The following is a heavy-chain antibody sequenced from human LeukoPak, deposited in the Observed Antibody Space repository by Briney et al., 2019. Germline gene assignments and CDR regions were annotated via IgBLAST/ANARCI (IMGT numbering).Heavy chain of an antibody. V-gene: IGHV3-23*01. CDR2: IRGNGDRT. CDR3: AKGQELDDGVFDS. J-gene: IGHJ4*02. CDR1: GFTFTTNA. D-gene: IGHD1-1*01. Sequence: GGSLRLSCSASGFTFTTNAMTWVRQAPGKGLEWVSTIRGNGDRTHYADSVTGRFTISRDNSKNTLYLQMNSLRGEDSAIYYCAKGQELDDGVFDSWGQGTLVTVSS.